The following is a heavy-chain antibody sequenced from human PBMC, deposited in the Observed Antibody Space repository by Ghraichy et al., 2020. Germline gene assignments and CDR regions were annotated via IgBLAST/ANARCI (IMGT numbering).Heavy chain of an antibody. V-gene: IGHV4-34*01. CDR1: GGSFSVYF. CDR2: INHSGST. J-gene: IGHJ2*01. Sequence: SETLSLTCNVFGGSFSVYFWNWIRQPPGKGLEYIGEINHSGSTNYNPSLKSRVTISIDTSKNKFSLKLNSVTAADTAIYYCARVRDYYDSSGYNSGWYFDLCGRGTLVTVSS. CDR3: ARVRDYYDSSGYNSGWYFDL. D-gene: IGHD3-22*01.